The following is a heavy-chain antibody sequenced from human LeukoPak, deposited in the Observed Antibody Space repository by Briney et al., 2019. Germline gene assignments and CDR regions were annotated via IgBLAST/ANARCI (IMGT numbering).Heavy chain of an antibody. Sequence: GASVKVSCKASGGTFSSYAISWVRQAPGQGLEWMGGIIPIFGTANYAQKFQGRVTITADGSTSTAYMELSSLRSEDTAVYYCARTDSGSFTPLGYWGQGTLVTVSS. CDR3: ARTDSGSFTPLGY. CDR2: IIPIFGTA. CDR1: GGTFSSYA. D-gene: IGHD1-26*01. J-gene: IGHJ4*02. V-gene: IGHV1-69*13.